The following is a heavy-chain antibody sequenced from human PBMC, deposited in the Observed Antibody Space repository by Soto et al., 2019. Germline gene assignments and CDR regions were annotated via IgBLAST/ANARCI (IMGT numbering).Heavy chain of an antibody. CDR2: ISGSGFKK. Sequence: GGSLRLSCAASGFLFENFGMSWVRQAPGKGLEWISSISGSGFKKYYADSVKGRFTIPRDNSKSTVYLELNNLSAEDTAVYHCAKNQGVELVPLATVDWFDPWGQGSVVTVSS. D-gene: IGHD1-26*01. CDR1: GFLFENFG. J-gene: IGHJ5*02. CDR3: AKNQGVELVPLATVDWFDP. V-gene: IGHV3-23*01.